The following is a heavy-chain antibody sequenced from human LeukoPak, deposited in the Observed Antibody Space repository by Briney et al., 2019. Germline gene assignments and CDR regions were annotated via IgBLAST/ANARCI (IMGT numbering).Heavy chain of an antibody. CDR2: IYSGGTR. Sequence: GGSLRLSCAASGFTVSGNDMSWVRQAPGKGLEWVSVIYSGGTRYNADSVKGRFSISRDNSKNTLYPQMNSLRAEDTAVYYCARKNWNYFDYWGQGTLVTVSS. CDR3: ARKNWNYFDY. V-gene: IGHV3-66*01. CDR1: GFTVSGND. J-gene: IGHJ4*02. D-gene: IGHD1-1*01.